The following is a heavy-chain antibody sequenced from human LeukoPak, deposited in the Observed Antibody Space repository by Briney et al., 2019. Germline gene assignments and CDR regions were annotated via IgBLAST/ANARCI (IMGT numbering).Heavy chain of an antibody. CDR1: GFTFSDYA. D-gene: IGHD1-1*01. CDR2: IWYDGSNK. V-gene: IGHV3-33*01. Sequence: PGTSLRLSCAASGFTFSDYAMHWVRQAPGRGLEWVALIWYDGSNKAYGDSAKGRFTISRDNSKNTLYLEMNSLRAEDTAVYYCARDPRTGSHFDYWGQGTLVTVSS. CDR3: ARDPRTGSHFDY. J-gene: IGHJ4*02.